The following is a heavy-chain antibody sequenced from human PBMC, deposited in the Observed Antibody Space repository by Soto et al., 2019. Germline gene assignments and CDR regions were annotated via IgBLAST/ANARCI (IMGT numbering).Heavy chain of an antibody. Sequence: LRLSCAASGFTFSSYAMHWVRQAPGKGLEWVAVISYDGSNKYYADSVKGRFTISRDNSKNTLYLQMNSLSAEDTAVYYCARDGEAYCGGDCYPPYYYYGMDVWGQGTTVTVSS. J-gene: IGHJ6*02. V-gene: IGHV3-30-3*01. CDR3: ARDGEAYCGGDCYPPYYYYGMDV. D-gene: IGHD2-21*02. CDR1: GFTFSSYA. CDR2: ISYDGSNK.